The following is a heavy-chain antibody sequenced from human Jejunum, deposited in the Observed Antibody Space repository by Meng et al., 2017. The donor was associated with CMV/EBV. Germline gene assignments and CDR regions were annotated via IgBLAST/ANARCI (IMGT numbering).Heavy chain of an antibody. D-gene: IGHD2-2*01. CDR1: NDA. CDR3: AREGCTSSTCYPFSDVYL. CDR2: SNAGNGNT. Sequence: NDAIHWVRQAPGQRLEWVGWSNAGNGNTKHSQEFQVRVTITRDTSASTAYMDLSSLRSEDMAVYYCAREGCTSSTCYPFSDVYLWGQGTLVTVSS. V-gene: IGHV1-3*02. J-gene: IGHJ4*02.